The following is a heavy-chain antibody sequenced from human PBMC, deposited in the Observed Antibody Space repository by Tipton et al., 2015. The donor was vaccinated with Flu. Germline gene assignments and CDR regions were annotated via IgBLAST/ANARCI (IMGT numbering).Heavy chain of an antibody. CDR1: GYSFAKYW. CDR2: IYPGDSDT. V-gene: IGHV5-51*01. D-gene: IGHD1-26*01. J-gene: IGHJ3*02. Sequence: QLVQSGAEVKKPGESLRISCRASGYSFAKYWIAWVRQMPGKGLEWIGIIYPGDSDTRYGPSFKGQVTISADKSLSTAYLQWTSLKASDTAMYYCAKNEGLEGSTTWATFDIWGQGTMVTVSS. CDR3: AKNEGLEGSTTWATFDI.